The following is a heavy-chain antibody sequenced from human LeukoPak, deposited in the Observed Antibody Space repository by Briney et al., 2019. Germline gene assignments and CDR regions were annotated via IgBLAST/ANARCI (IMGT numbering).Heavy chain of an antibody. CDR1: GFTFSSYA. J-gene: IGHJ4*02. D-gene: IGHD6-19*01. Sequence: GGSLRLSCAASGFTFSSYAMSWVRQAPGKGLEWVSAISGSGGSTYYADSVKGRFTISRDNSKNTLYLQMNSLRAEDTAVYYCAETGHIAVAGTVGFDYWGQGTLVTVSS. CDR2: ISGSGGST. V-gene: IGHV3-23*01. CDR3: AETGHIAVAGTVGFDY.